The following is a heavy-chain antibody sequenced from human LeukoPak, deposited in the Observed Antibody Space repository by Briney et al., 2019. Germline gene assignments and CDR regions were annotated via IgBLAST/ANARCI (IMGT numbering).Heavy chain of an antibody. CDR3: ARQLAYCGGDCYYDY. J-gene: IGHJ4*02. CDR2: IYYSAST. V-gene: IGHV4-59*01. D-gene: IGHD2-21*02. CDR1: GASIRSYY. Sequence: SETLSLTCTVSGASIRSYYWSWIRQPPGKGLEWIGYIYYSASTKYNPSLKSRVTISVDTSKNQFSLKLSSVIAADTAIYYCARQLAYCGGDCYYDYWGQGTLVTVSS.